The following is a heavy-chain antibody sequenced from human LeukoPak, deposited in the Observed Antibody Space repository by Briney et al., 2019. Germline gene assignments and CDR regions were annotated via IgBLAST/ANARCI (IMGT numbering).Heavy chain of an antibody. V-gene: IGHV1-18*01. CDR1: GYIFTNYG. CDR2: ISGYNDNA. D-gene: IGHD1-1*01. CDR3: ARDGNDVMDY. Sequence: ASVKVSCKASGYIFTNYGISWVRQAPGQGLEWVGWISGYNDNAHYAQKLQGRVTMTRETSTSTVYMELRSLSSDDTATYYCARDGNDVMDYWGQGTQVTVSS. J-gene: IGHJ4*02.